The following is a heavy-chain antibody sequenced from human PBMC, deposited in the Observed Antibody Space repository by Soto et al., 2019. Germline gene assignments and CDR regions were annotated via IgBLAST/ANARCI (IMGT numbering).Heavy chain of an antibody. CDR2: IYYSGST. J-gene: IGHJ3*02. Sequence: PSETLSLTCTVSGGSISSGDYYWSWILHPPGKGLEWIGYIYYSGSTYYNPSLKSRVTISVDTSKNQFSLKLSSVTAADTAVYYCARSPVVTRGAFDIWGQGTMVTVSS. D-gene: IGHD2-21*02. CDR3: ARSPVVTRGAFDI. CDR1: GGSISSGDYY. V-gene: IGHV4-30-4*01.